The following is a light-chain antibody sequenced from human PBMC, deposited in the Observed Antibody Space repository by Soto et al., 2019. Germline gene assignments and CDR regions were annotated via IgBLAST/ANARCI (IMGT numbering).Light chain of an antibody. V-gene: IGLV1-36*01. J-gene: IGLJ2*01. Sequence: QSVLTQPPSVSEAPRQRVTISCSGSSSNIGNNAVDWYQQLPVKAPKLLIYYDDLLPSGVSDRFSGSKSGTSASLAISGLQSEDEADYYCAAWDESLNGVVFGGGTKLTVL. CDR1: SSNIGNNA. CDR2: YDD. CDR3: AAWDESLNGVV.